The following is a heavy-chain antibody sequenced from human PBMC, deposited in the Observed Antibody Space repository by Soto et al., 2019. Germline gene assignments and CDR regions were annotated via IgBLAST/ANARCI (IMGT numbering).Heavy chain of an antibody. Sequence: ASETLSLTCAVSGYSISSGYYWGWIRQPPGKGLEWIGSIYHSGSTYYNPSLKSRVTISVDTSKNRFSLKLSSVTAADTAVYYCARVDYYDSSGYYSNWFDPWGQGTLVTVSS. J-gene: IGHJ5*02. CDR3: ARVDYYDSSGYYSNWFDP. V-gene: IGHV4-38-2*01. CDR2: IYHSGST. CDR1: GYSISSGYY. D-gene: IGHD3-22*01.